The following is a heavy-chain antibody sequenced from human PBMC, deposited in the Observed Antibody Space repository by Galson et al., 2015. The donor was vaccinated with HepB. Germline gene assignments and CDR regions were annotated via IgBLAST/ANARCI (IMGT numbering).Heavy chain of an antibody. Sequence: SLRLSCAASGFTFDDYAMHWVRQAPGKGLEWVSGISWNSGSIGYADSVKGRFTISRDNAKNSLYLQMNSLRAEDTALYYCAKDKTYYYGSGSYDYWGQGTLVTVSS. V-gene: IGHV3-9*01. CDR1: GFTFDDYA. CDR3: AKDKTYYYGSGSYDY. CDR2: ISWNSGSI. J-gene: IGHJ4*02. D-gene: IGHD3-10*01.